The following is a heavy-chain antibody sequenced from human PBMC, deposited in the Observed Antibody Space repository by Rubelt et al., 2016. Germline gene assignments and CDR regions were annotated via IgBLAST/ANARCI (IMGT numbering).Heavy chain of an antibody. V-gene: IGHV4-31*03. CDR3: ARDRTRQAIFDY. Sequence: QVQLQESGPGLVKPSQTLSLTCTVSGGSISSGGYYWSWIRQHPGKGLEWIGYIYYSGSTYYNPSLKSRVTISVDPSKNQFSLKLSSVTAADTAVYYCARDRTRQAIFDYWGQGTLVTVSS. J-gene: IGHJ4*02. D-gene: IGHD1/OR15-1a*01. CDR1: GGSISSGGYY. CDR2: IYYSGST.